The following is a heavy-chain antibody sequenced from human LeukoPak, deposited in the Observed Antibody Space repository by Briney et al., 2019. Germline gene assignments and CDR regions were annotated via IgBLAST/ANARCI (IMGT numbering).Heavy chain of an antibody. Sequence: GGSLRLSCAASGFTFSSYEMNWVRQAPGKGLEWLSYISSSSSAIYYADSVKGRFTISRDNAKNSLYLQMNSLRAEDTAVYYCAKGGYFYGSSDAYWGQGTLVTVSS. CDR3: AKGGYFYGSSDAY. J-gene: IGHJ4*02. D-gene: IGHD3-22*01. CDR2: ISSSSSAI. CDR1: GFTFSSYE. V-gene: IGHV3-48*03.